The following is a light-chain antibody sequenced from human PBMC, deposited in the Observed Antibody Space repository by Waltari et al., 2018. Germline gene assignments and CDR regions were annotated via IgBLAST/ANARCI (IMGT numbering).Light chain of an antibody. V-gene: IGLV3-19*01. Sequence: SSELTQDPAVSVALGQTVRITCQGDSLRSYYASWYQQKPGQAPVLVIYGKNNRPSGIPDRFSGSSSGTTASLTITGAQAEDEADDYCNARDSSGNQLVFGGGTKLTVL. CDR1: SLRSYY. J-gene: IGLJ2*01. CDR3: NARDSSGNQLV. CDR2: GKN.